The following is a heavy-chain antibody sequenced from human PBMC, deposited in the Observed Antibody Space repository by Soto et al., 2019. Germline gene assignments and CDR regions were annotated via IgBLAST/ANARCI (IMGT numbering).Heavy chain of an antibody. D-gene: IGHD3-10*01. CDR2: IYYSGST. Sequence: QLQLQESGPGLVKPSETLSLTCTVSGGSISSSSYYWGWIRQPPGKGLEWIGSIYYSGSTYYNPSLKSRVTISVDTSKNQFSLKLSSVTAADTAVYYCARSNPYYYGSGSYYRVWWFDPWGQGTLVTVSS. CDR3: ARSNPYYYGSGSYYRVWWFDP. V-gene: IGHV4-39*01. CDR1: GGSISSSSYY. J-gene: IGHJ5*02.